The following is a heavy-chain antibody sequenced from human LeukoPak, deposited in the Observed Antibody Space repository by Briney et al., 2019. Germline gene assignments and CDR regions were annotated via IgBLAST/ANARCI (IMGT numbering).Heavy chain of an antibody. J-gene: IGHJ5*02. D-gene: IGHD2-2*01. V-gene: IGHV4-59*01. CDR2: IYYSGST. Sequence: SETLSLTCIISGGSISSYYWSWIRQPPGKGLEWIGYIYYSGSTNYNPSLKSRVTISVDTSKNQFSLKLSSVTAADTAVYYCARDLKGYCSSTSCENWFDPWGQGTLVTVSS. CDR3: ARDLKGYCSSTSCENWFDP. CDR1: GGSISSYY.